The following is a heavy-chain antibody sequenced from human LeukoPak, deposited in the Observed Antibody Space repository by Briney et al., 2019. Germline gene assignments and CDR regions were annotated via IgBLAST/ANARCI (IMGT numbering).Heavy chain of an antibody. D-gene: IGHD5-24*01. CDR3: VRGDGYNFFDY. J-gene: IGHJ4*02. CDR1: GFTVSSSY. Sequence: GGPLRLSCAASGFTVSSSYMSWVRQAPGKGLEWVSVIYIGGNTYYAESVKGRFAISRDNSENTLYLQLNSLRAEDTAVYYCVRGDGYNFFDYWGQGTLVTASS. CDR2: IYIGGNT. V-gene: IGHV3-53*01.